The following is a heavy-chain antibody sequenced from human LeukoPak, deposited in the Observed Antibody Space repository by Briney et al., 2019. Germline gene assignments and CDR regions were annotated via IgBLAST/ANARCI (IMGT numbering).Heavy chain of an antibody. CDR2: IIPIFGTA. Sequence: SVKVSCKASGGTFSSYAISWVRQAPGQGLEWMGGIIPIFGTANYAQKFRGRVTITADKSTRTAYMELSSLRSEDTAVYYCARSPRNIVATKFDYWGQGTLVTVSS. CDR3: ARSPRNIVATKFDY. J-gene: IGHJ4*02. CDR1: GGTFSSYA. V-gene: IGHV1-69*06. D-gene: IGHD5-12*01.